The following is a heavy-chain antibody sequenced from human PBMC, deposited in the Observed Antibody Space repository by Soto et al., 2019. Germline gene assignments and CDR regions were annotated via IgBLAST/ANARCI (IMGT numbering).Heavy chain of an antibody. CDR1: GFTVSSYA. Sequence: GGSLRLSCAASGFTVSSYAMSWVRQAPGKGLEWVSAISGSDGSTYYADSGKGRFTISRDNSKNTLFLQMNSLRVEDTAVYYCAKEGPNYYDSSGYYYLYWGQGTLVTVSS. D-gene: IGHD3-22*01. V-gene: IGHV3-23*01. J-gene: IGHJ4*02. CDR2: ISGSDGST. CDR3: AKEGPNYYDSSGYYYLY.